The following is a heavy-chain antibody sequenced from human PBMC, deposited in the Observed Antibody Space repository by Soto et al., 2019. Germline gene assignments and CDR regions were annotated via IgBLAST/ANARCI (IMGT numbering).Heavy chain of an antibody. CDR3: AREVYSSGWFHYYYYYGMDV. CDR2: IIPIFGTA. D-gene: IGHD6-19*01. CDR1: GGTFSSYA. V-gene: IGHV1-69*01. Sequence: QVQLVQSGAEVKKPGSSVKVSCKASGGTFSSYAISWVRQAPGQGLECMGGIIPIFGTANYAQKFQGRVTITADESTSTAYMELSSLRSEDTAVYYCAREVYSSGWFHYYYYYGMDVWGQGTTVTVSS. J-gene: IGHJ6*02.